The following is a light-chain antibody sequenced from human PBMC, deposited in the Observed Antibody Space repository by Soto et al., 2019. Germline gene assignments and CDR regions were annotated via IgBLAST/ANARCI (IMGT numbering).Light chain of an antibody. J-gene: IGKJ2*01. CDR2: DAS. Sequence: EIVLTQSPATLSLSPGERATLSCRASQSVSSYLAWYQQKPGQAPRLLIYDASNRATGIPARFCGSGSGTDFTLTISSLEPEDFAVHYCQQRSNWPPYTFGQGTKLEIK. V-gene: IGKV3-11*01. CDR1: QSVSSY. CDR3: QQRSNWPPYT.